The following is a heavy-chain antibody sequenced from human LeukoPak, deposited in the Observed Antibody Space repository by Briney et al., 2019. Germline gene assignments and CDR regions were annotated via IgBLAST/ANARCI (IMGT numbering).Heavy chain of an antibody. V-gene: IGHV4-39*07. D-gene: IGHD3-16*02. CDR3: AREIVEGHYFDY. CDR1: GGSISSSYNY. CDR2: LYYSGSA. J-gene: IGHJ4*01. Sequence: PSETVSLTCTVSGGSISSSYNYWGWIRQPPGKGLEWIASLYYSGSASYDPSLTSRVTISGDTSKNQFSLKLTSVTAADTAVYYCAREIVEGHYFDYWGQGTLVTVSS.